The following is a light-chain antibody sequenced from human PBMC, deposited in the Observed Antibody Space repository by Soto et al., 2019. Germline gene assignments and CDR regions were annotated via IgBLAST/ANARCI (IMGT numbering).Light chain of an antibody. CDR3: EQRSNCPPPT. V-gene: IGKV3-11*01. J-gene: IGKJ1*01. Sequence: EIVLTQSPASLYLSPGERATISFRASQSVSSYLAWYQQKPGQAPRLLIYDASNRATGIPARFSGSGSGTDFPLTISSLEPEDFAVYYCEQRSNCPPPTFGQGTKVEIK. CDR2: DAS. CDR1: QSVSSY.